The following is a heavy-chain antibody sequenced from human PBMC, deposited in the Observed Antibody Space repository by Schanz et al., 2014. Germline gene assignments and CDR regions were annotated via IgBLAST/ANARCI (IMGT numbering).Heavy chain of an antibody. CDR2: IRSSSTPI. Sequence: EVPLVESGGGLIQPGGSLRLSCAASGFGFSSYSMNWVRQAPGKGPEWVSYIRSSSTPIYYADSVKGRFTISRDNAKNSVFLQMNSLRAEDTAVYYCARSRSGFYFDYWGQGTLVTVSS. D-gene: IGHD1-26*01. V-gene: IGHV3-48*01. J-gene: IGHJ4*02. CDR3: ARSRSGFYFDY. CDR1: GFGFSSYS.